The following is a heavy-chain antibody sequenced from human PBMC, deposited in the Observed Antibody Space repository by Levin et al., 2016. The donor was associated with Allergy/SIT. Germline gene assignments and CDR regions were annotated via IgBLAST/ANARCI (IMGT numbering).Heavy chain of an antibody. Sequence: ASVKVSCKVSGYTLTELSMHWVRQAPGKGLEWMGGFDPEDGETIYAQKFQGRVTMTEDTSTDTAYMELSSLRSEDTAVYYCAILTAPYAGDERAFDIWGQGTMVTVSS. V-gene: IGHV1-24*01. D-gene: IGHD3-9*01. J-gene: IGHJ3*02. CDR3: AILTAPYAGDERAFDI. CDR1: GYTLTELS. CDR2: FDPEDGET.